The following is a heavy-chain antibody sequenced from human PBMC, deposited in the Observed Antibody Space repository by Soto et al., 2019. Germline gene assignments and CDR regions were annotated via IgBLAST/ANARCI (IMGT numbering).Heavy chain of an antibody. CDR3: ARDLQAVAGTIDY. D-gene: IGHD6-19*01. J-gene: IGHJ4*02. Sequence: ASVKVSCKSSGYTFTSYGYTWVRQAPGQGLEWLGWISPYFGKTKYAQKFKGRMTLTTDTSMGTAFMELKSLRSDDAAVYYCARDLQAVAGTIDYWRPGTLVTVSS. CDR1: GYTFTSYG. V-gene: IGHV1-18*01. CDR2: ISPYFGKT.